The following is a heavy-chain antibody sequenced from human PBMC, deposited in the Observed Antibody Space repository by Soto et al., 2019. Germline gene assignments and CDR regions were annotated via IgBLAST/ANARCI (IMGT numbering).Heavy chain of an antibody. J-gene: IGHJ4*02. Sequence: QVQLVQSGAEEKKPGASVKVSCKASGYTFTSYAMHWVRQAPGQRLEWMGWLNAGNGNTKYSQKFQGRVTITRDTSASTAYMELSSLRSEDTAVYYCARGIAPYYCDYWGQGTLVTVSS. CDR1: GYTFTSYA. CDR3: ARGIAPYYCDY. D-gene: IGHD6-13*01. CDR2: LNAGNGNT. V-gene: IGHV1-3*05.